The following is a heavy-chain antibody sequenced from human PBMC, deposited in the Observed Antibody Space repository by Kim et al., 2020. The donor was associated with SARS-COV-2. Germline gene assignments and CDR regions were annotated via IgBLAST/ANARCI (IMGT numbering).Heavy chain of an antibody. CDR2: ISSSSSTI. J-gene: IGHJ5*02. V-gene: IGHV3-48*04. Sequence: GGSLRLSCAASGFTFSSYSMNWVRQAPGKGLEWVSYISSSSSTIYYADSVKGRFTISRDNAKNSLYLQMNSLRAEDTAVYYCARCGSGTWYNWFDPWGQGTLVTVSS. D-gene: IGHD3-10*01. CDR3: ARCGSGTWYNWFDP. CDR1: GFTFSSYS.